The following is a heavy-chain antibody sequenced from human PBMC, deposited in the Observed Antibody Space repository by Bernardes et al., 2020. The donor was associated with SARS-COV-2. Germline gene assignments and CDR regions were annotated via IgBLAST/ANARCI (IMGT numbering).Heavy chain of an antibody. D-gene: IGHD1-1*01. CDR1: GFTFSDYN. CDR2: ITRSSTYI. Sequence: GSLRLSCAVSGFTFSDYNMNWVRQAPGKGLEWVSSITRSSTYIDYAASVKGRFTISRDNAKNSLYLQMNSLRAEDTAVYYCARGPRGGLDYYFDYWGQGTQVTVSS. V-gene: IGHV3-21*06. CDR3: ARGPRGGLDYYFDY. J-gene: IGHJ4*02.